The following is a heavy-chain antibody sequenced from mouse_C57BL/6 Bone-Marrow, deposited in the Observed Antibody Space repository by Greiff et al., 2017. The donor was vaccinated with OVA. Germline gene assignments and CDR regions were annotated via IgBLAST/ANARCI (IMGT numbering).Heavy chain of an antibody. CDR2: IYPRDGSN. CDR3: ARSDGYSTWFAY. J-gene: IGHJ3*01. D-gene: IGHD2-3*01. Sequence: VKLQQSGPELVKPGASVKLSCKASGYTFTSYDINWVKQRPGQGLEWIGWIYPRDGSNKYNEKFKGKATLTVDTSSSTAYMELHSLTSEDSAVYFCARSDGYSTWFAYWGQGTLVTVSA. CDR1: GYTFTSYD. V-gene: IGHV1-85*01.